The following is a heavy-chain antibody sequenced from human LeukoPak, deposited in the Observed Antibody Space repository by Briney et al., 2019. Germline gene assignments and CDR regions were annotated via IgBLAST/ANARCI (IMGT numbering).Heavy chain of an antibody. CDR1: GGSISSYY. J-gene: IGHJ2*01. CDR3: AGSDVATWYFDL. Sequence: PSETLSLTCTVSGGSISSYYWSWIRQPPGKGLEWIGYIYYGGSTNYNPSLKSRVTISVDTSKNQFSLKLSSVTAADTAVYYCAGSDVATWYFDLWGRGTLVTVSS. D-gene: IGHD3-16*01. V-gene: IGHV4-59*01. CDR2: IYYGGST.